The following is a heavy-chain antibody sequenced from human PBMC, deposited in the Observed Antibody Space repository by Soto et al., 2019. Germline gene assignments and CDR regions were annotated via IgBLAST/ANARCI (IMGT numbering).Heavy chain of an antibody. J-gene: IGHJ4*02. V-gene: IGHV3-23*01. Sequence: GGSLRLSCAASGFIFSSFAMTWVRQAPGKGLEWVSAIVGGDGGRSFTKYYADSVKGRFPSSNDNSKNMLYLEMNSLSAEDTAVYYCVKNYIQLYFGGQGTLVTVSS. D-gene: IGHD5-18*01. CDR3: VKNYIQLYF. CDR1: GFIFSSFA. CDR2: IVGGDGGRSFTK.